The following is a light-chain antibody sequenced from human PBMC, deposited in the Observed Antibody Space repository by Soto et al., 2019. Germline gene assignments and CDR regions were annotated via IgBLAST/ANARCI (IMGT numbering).Light chain of an antibody. J-gene: IGLJ1*01. Sequence: QSVLTQPASVSGSPGQSITISCTGTSSDVGGYNYVSWYQQHPGKAPKLMIYDVSNRPSGVSNRFSGSKSGNTASLTISGLQSEDEADYYCSSYTSSSTLVFGTGNKLNVL. CDR1: SSDVGGYNY. CDR3: SSYTSSSTLV. V-gene: IGLV2-14*01. CDR2: DVS.